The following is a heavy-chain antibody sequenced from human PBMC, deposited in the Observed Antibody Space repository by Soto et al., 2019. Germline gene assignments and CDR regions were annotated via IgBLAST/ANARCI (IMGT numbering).Heavy chain of an antibody. CDR2: IYTSGST. CDR3: ARDLRVAADYYYYYYGMDV. V-gene: IGHV4-4*07. J-gene: IGHJ6*02. CDR1: GGSISSYY. Sequence: SETLSLTCTVSGGSISSYYWSWIRQPAGKGLEWIGRIYTSGSTNYNPSLKSRVTMSVDTSKNQFSLKLSSVTAADTAVYYCARDLRVAADYYYYYYGMDVWGQGTTVTVSS. D-gene: IGHD6-25*01.